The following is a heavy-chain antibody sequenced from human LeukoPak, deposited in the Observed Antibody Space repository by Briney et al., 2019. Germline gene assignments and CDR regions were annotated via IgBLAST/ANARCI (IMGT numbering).Heavy chain of an antibody. Sequence: GGSLRLSCAASGFSFSTYSMIWVRQAPGKGLEWVSSISISSDYIYYADSVKGRFTISRDNAKNSLFLQMNSLRAEDTAVYYCARVKTGNWLSRGYYYMDVWGKGTTVTVSS. CDR2: ISISSDYI. D-gene: IGHD1-1*01. V-gene: IGHV3-21*01. J-gene: IGHJ6*03. CDR3: ARVKTGNWLSRGYYYMDV. CDR1: GFSFSTYS.